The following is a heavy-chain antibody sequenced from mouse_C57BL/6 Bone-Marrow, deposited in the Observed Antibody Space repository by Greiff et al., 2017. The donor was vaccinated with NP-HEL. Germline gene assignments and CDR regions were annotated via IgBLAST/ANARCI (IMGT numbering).Heavy chain of an antibody. CDR1: GFSFNTYA. J-gene: IGHJ1*03. CDR3: VRQRGYFDV. V-gene: IGHV10-1*01. CDR2: IRSKSNNYAT. Sequence: EVQGVESGGGLVQPKGSLKLSCAASGFSFNTYAMNWVRQAPGKGLEWVARIRSKSNNYATYYADSVKDRFTICRDDSESMLYLQMNNLKTEDTAMYYCVRQRGYFDVWGTGTTVTVAS.